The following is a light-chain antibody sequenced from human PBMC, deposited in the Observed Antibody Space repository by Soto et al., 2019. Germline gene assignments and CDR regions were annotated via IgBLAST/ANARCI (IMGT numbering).Light chain of an antibody. J-gene: IGKJ1*01. CDR2: AAS. V-gene: IGKV1-27*01. CDR3: QKYNSART. Sequence: TQSPSSLSASVGNRVTLTGRASQGISNYSAWYQQKPGKVPKLLIYAASTLQSGVPSRFSGSGSGTDFTLTISSLQPEEVATYYCQKYNSARTSGQGTKVDIK. CDR1: QGISNY.